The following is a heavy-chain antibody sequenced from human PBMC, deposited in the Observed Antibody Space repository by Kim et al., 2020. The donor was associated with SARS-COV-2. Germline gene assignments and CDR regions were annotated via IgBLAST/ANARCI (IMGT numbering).Heavy chain of an antibody. J-gene: IGHJ4*02. D-gene: IGHD3-16*01. V-gene: IGHV3-7*03. CDR1: GFPFSSYW. CDR2: IKEDGSEK. CDR3: ATSGGSDTIN. Sequence: GGSLRLSCAVSGFPFSSYWMSWFRQAPGKGLEWVANIKEDGSEKYYVDSVNGRFSISRDNAKNSLYMQMNNLRGEDTAVYYCATSGGSDTINWGQGTLVTVSS.